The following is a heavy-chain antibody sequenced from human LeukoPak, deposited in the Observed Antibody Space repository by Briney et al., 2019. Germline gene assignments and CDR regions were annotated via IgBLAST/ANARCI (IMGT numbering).Heavy chain of an antibody. CDR3: ATGSSLNGSSGWPTHYY. V-gene: IGHV1-2*02. CDR1: VYTFTHCY. CDR2: MDTDSGGT. Sequence: AGVTVSLTPSVYTFTHCYMHWVRQPPGQGREWMGWMDTDSGGTHYAQKFQDRVTMTRDTSISTAHMELSSLRSDGTALYYSATGSSLNGSSGWPTHYYWGEGALVTVSS. J-gene: IGHJ4*02. D-gene: IGHD6-19*01.